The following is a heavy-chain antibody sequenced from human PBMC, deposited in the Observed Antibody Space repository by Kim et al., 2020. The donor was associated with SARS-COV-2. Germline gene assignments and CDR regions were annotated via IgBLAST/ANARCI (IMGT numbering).Heavy chain of an antibody. D-gene: IGHD3-3*01. Sequence: DSVKGRFTISRDNAKNTLYLQMNSLRAEDTAVYYCAKDRGYDFWSGYLSWGQGTLVTVSS. V-gene: IGHV3-23*01. CDR3: AKDRGYDFWSGYLS. J-gene: IGHJ4*02.